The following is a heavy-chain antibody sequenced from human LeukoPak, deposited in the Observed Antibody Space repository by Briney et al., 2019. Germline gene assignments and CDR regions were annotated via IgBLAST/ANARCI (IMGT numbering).Heavy chain of an antibody. CDR2: IYPRDGST. CDR3: ARDQEGFDY. CDR1: GYTFTNNY. J-gene: IGHJ4*02. V-gene: IGHV1-46*01. Sequence: ASVKVSCKASGYTFTNNYLHWVRQAPGQGLEWMGMIYPRDGSTSYAQNSQGRVTVTRDTSTTTVHMELRGLRSEDTAVYYCARDQEGFDYWGQGTVVTVSS.